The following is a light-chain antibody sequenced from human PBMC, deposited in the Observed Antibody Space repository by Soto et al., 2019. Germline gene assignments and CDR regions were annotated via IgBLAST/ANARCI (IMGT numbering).Light chain of an antibody. CDR2: DVS. V-gene: IGLV2-14*03. Sequence: QSVLTQPASVSGSPGQSITISCTGTSSDVGGYNYVSWYQHHPGKAPKLIIYDVSNRPSGVSIRFSGSKSDNTASLTISGLQPEDEAVYHCSSYTTSNSRQIVFGRGTKGTVL. CDR1: SSDVGGYNY. CDR3: SSYTTSNSRQIV. J-gene: IGLJ1*01.